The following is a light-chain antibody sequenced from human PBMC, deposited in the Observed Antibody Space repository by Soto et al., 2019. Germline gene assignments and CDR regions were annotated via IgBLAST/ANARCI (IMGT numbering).Light chain of an antibody. CDR3: QQYNNWWT. Sequence: EIVMTQSPATLSVSPGERATLSCRASQSVSSNLAWYQQKPGQAPRLLIYGASTRATGIPDRVSGSGSGTEFTLTISSLQSEDFAVYYCQQYNNWWTFGQGTKVEIK. V-gene: IGKV3-15*01. CDR2: GAS. CDR1: QSVSSN. J-gene: IGKJ1*01.